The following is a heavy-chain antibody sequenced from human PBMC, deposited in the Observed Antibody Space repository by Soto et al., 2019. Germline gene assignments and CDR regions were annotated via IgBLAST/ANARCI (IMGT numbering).Heavy chain of an antibody. J-gene: IGHJ3*02. CDR3: ARNKASGLDI. Sequence: GASVKVSCKASGYTFTTYYIHWVRQAPGQGLERMVFINPSGGSTSYSRKFQGRVTITRDTSTSTVYVELSSLRSEDTAVYYCARNKASGLDIWGRGTMVTVSS. D-gene: IGHD6-25*01. V-gene: IGHV1-46*01. CDR2: INPSGGST. CDR1: GYTFTTYY.